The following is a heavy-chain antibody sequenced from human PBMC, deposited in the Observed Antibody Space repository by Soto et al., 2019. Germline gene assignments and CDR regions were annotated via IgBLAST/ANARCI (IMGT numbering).Heavy chain of an antibody. J-gene: IGHJ6*02. V-gene: IGHV4-39*01. CDR2: IYYSGST. Sequence: SETLSLTSTVSGGSISSSSYYWGWIRQPPGKGLEWIGSIYYSGSTYYNPSLKSRVTISVDTPKNQFSLKLSSVTAADTAVYYCARLLRPGRYGMDVWGQGTTVTVSS. D-gene: IGHD3-10*01. CDR3: ARLLRPGRYGMDV. CDR1: GGSISSSSYY.